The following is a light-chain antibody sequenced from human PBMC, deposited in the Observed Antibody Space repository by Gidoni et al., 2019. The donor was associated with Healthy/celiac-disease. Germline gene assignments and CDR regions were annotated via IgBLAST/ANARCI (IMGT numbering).Light chain of an antibody. CDR1: QSVLYSSNNRNY. Sequence: DIVMIQSPDSLAVSLGERATIHCKASQSVLYSSNNRNYLAWYQQKPGQPPKLLIYCASTRESGVPDRFSGSGSGTDFTLTISSLQAEDVAVYYCQQRSNWPPTFGQGTKVEIK. V-gene: IGKV4-1*01. CDR3: QQRSNWPPT. J-gene: IGKJ1*01. CDR2: CAS.